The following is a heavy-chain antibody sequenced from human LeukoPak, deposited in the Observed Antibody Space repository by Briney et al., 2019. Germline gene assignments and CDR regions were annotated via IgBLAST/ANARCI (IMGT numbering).Heavy chain of an antibody. CDR1: GFDFTRYW. V-gene: IGHV5-51*01. CDR2: IYPADSDV. CDR3: ARLRGSGYDFGPFDY. J-gene: IGHJ4*02. Sequence: GESLKISCEASGFDFTRYWIGWVRQVSGKGLEWMGTIYPADSDVRYSRPFQGQVTISADKSMNTAYLQRSSLEASDTAMYYCARLRGSGYDFGPFDYWGQGTLVTVSS. D-gene: IGHD5-12*01.